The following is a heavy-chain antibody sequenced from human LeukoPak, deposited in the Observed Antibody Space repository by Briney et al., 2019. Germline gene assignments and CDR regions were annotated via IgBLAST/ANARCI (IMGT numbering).Heavy chain of an antibody. J-gene: IGHJ4*02. CDR1: GGSISSYY. CDR2: IYTSGST. CDR3: ATTSGTSGVDS. V-gene: IGHV4-4*07. Sequence: SETLSLTCTVSGGSISSYYWSWIRQPAGKGLEWIGRIYTSGSTNYNPSLKSRVTMSIDTSKNQFSLNLRSVTAADTAVYFCATTSGTSGVDSWGQGTLVTVSS.